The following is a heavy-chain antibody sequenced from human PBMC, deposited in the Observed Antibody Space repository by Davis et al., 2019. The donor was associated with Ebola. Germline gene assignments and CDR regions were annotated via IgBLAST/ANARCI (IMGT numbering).Heavy chain of an antibody. CDR3: ARDLTRYYYDSSGYYLSPDAFDI. CDR1: GFTFSSYS. Sequence: GGSLGLSCAASGFTFSSYSMNWVRQAPGKGLEWVSYISSSSSTIYYADSVKGRFTISRDNAKNSLYLQMNSLRDEDTAVYYCARDLTRYYYDSSGYYLSPDAFDIWGQGTMVTVSS. D-gene: IGHD3-22*01. CDR2: ISSSSSTI. J-gene: IGHJ3*02. V-gene: IGHV3-48*02.